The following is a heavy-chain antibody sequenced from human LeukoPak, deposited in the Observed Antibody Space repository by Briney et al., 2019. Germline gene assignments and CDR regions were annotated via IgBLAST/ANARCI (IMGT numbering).Heavy chain of an antibody. CDR1: GYTFTSYD. CDR3: ARSPSYCSSTSCYSRAWFDP. Sequence: ASVKVSCKASGYTFTSYDINWVRQAPGQGLEWMGGIIPIFGTANYAQKFQGRVTITADESTSTAYMELSSLRSEDTAVYYCARSPSYCSSTSCYSRAWFDPWGQGTLVTVSS. CDR2: IIPIFGTA. J-gene: IGHJ5*02. D-gene: IGHD2-2*01. V-gene: IGHV1-69*13.